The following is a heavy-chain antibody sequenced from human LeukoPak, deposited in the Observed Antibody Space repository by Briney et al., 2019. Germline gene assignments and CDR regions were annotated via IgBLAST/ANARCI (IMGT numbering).Heavy chain of an antibody. D-gene: IGHD3-16*01. V-gene: IGHV3-33*01. J-gene: IGHJ4*02. CDR3: ARRGSKTYDFDF. CDR2: IWSDGSQM. CDR1: GFTFSSYG. Sequence: PGGSLRLSCAASGFTFSSYGMHWVRQAPGKGLEWVTVIWSDGSQMYYAGSVKGRFTISRDNSKNTLSLQMDSLRAEDTAIYYCARRGSKTYDFDFWGQGTWSPSPQ.